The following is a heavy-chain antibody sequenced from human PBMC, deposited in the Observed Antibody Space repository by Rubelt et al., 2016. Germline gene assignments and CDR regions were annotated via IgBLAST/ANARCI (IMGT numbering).Heavy chain of an antibody. D-gene: IGHD1-1*01. J-gene: IGHJ4*02. Sequence: QLQLQESGPGLVKPSETLSLTCTVSGGSISSSSYYWSWIRQPPGKGLEWIGYIYYSGSTNYNPSRKSRVTLSVDTSKNQFSLKLSSVTAADTAVYYCATQTGHWPFDYWGQGTLVTVSS. V-gene: IGHV4-61*01. CDR2: IYYSGST. CDR1: GGSISSSSYY. CDR3: ATQTGHWPFDY.